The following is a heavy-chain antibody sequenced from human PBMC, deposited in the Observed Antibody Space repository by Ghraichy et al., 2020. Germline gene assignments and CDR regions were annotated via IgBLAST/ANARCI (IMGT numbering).Heavy chain of an antibody. V-gene: IGHV3-74*01. Sequence: GGSLRLSCAASEFTFSYYGMNWVRQVPGKGLVWVSRINGNGSSTSYADSVRGRFTISRDNAKNTLYLHMNSLRDEDTAVYYCAREDRPVGPTPYAFDIWGQGTMVTVSS. CDR1: EFTFSYYG. D-gene: IGHD1-26*01. J-gene: IGHJ3*02. CDR2: INGNGSST. CDR3: AREDRPVGPTPYAFDI.